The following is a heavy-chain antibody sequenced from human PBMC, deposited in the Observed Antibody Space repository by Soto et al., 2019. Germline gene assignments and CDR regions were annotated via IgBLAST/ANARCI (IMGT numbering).Heavy chain of an antibody. CDR3: ARGGYCGITSCYRFDY. CDR2: IYHSGRT. J-gene: IGHJ4*02. V-gene: IGHV4-4*02. D-gene: IGHD2-2*01. Sequence: QVQLQESGPGLVKPSGTLSLTCAVSGGSISSSNWWSWVRQPPGKGLEWIGEIYHSGRTNYNPSLTSRLTISVNKSKNQFSLELSPVTAADTAVYFCARGGYCGITSCYRFDYWGRGTLVTLSS. CDR1: GGSISSSNW.